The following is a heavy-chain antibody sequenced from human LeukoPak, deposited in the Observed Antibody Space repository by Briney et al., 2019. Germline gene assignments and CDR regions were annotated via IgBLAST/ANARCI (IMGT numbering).Heavy chain of an antibody. V-gene: IGHV3-7*01. CDR1: GFTFSNYW. J-gene: IGHJ3*02. CDR3: AREVSGGWYFNDAFDI. Sequence: PGRSLRLSCAASGFTFSNYWMSWVRQAPGKGLEWVANIKQDRSEKYYVDSVKGRFTISRDNAKNSLYLQMNSLRAEDTAVYYCAREVSGGWYFNDAFDIWGQGTMVTVSS. CDR2: IKQDRSEK. D-gene: IGHD6-19*01.